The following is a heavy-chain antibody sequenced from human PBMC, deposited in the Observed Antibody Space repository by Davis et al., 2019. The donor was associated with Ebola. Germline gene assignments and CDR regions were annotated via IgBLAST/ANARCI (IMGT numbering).Heavy chain of an antibody. CDR1: NGPITSYY. CDR3: ARDGGNYVPWGLDV. Sequence: MPSETLSPTYTVPNGPITSYYWSWIRQPPGRTLEWLGYIYHTGTTNYNPSLKSRLSISLDTSKNQFSLKLTSVTAADTAVYYCARDGGNYVPWGLDVWGQGITVTVSS. V-gene: IGHV4-59*01. J-gene: IGHJ6*02. CDR2: IYHTGTT. D-gene: IGHD4-11*01.